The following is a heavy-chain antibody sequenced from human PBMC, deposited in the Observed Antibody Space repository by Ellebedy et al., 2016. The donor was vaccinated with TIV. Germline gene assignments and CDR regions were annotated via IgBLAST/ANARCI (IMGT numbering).Heavy chain of an antibody. V-gene: IGHV4-4*02. J-gene: IGHJ3*01. CDR1: GGSISTDNW. CDR3: ARESYYDILTGYGDHAFDF. CDR2: VYESGTT. D-gene: IGHD3-9*01. Sequence: SETLSLICAVSGGSISTDNWWSWVRQPPGKGLEWIGEVYESGTTHYNPSLKSRVTISVDKSKNQFSLNLNSVTAADTAVYYCARESYYDILTGYGDHAFDFWGQGTLVTVSS.